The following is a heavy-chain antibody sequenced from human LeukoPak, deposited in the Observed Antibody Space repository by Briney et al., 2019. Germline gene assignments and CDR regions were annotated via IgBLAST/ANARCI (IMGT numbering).Heavy chain of an antibody. CDR1: GGSISSYY. V-gene: IGHV4-59*12. CDR3: ARTEWLPGFDY. J-gene: IGHJ4*02. D-gene: IGHD3-3*01. Sequence: SETLSLTCTVSGGSISSYYWSWIRQPPGKGLEWIGYIYYSGSTYYNPSLKSRVTISVDTSKNQFSLKLSSVTAADTAVYYCARTEWLPGFDYWGQGTLVTVSS. CDR2: IYYSGST.